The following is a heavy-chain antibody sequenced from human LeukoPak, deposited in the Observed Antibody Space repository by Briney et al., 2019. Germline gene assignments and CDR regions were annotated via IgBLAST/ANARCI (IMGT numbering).Heavy chain of an antibody. CDR1: GYTFTSYG. D-gene: IGHD6-13*01. Sequence: ASVKSCYKASGYTFTSYGISWVRQAPGQGLEWMGWISAYNGNTNFAQKLQGRVTMTTDTSTSTAYMDLRSLRSDDTAVYYCARDQAAPNTPVRFCQDWGQGTLVTVSS. V-gene: IGHV1-18*01. CDR2: ISAYNGNT. CDR3: ARDQAAPNTPVRFCQD. J-gene: IGHJ4*02.